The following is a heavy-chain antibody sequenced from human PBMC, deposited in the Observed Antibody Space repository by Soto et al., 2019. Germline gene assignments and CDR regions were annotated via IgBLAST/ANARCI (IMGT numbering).Heavy chain of an antibody. V-gene: IGHV1-69*13. CDR1: GGTFSSYA. CDR2: IVPIFGTA. CDR3: AILRFLEWPQYYFDY. D-gene: IGHD3-3*01. J-gene: IGHJ4*02. Sequence: SVKVSCKASGGTFSSYAISWVRQAPGQGLEWMGGIVPIFGTANYAQKFQGRVTITADESTSTAYMELSSLRSEDTAVYYCAILRFLEWPQYYFDYWGQGTLVTVSS.